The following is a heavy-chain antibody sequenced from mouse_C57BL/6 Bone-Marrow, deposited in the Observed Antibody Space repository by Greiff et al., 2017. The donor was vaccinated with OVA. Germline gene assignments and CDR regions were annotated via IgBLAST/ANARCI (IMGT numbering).Heavy chain of an antibody. J-gene: IGHJ3*01. CDR3: ARDDYDLSWFAY. Sequence: DVKLQESGPGMVKPSQSLSLTCTVTGYSITSGYDWHWIRHFPGNKLEWMGYISYSGSTNYNPSLKSRISITHDTSKNHFFLKLNSVTTEDTATYYCARDDYDLSWFAYWGQGTLVTVSA. V-gene: IGHV3-1*01. CDR2: ISYSGST. D-gene: IGHD2-4*01. CDR1: GYSITSGYD.